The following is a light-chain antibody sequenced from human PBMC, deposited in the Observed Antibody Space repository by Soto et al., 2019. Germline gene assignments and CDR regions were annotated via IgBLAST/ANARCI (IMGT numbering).Light chain of an antibody. V-gene: IGKV3D-15*01. CDR3: QQYNNWPPP. CDR2: GAS. CDR1: QSVSSN. Sequence: EIVMTQSPATLSVSPGERATLSCRASQSVSSNLAWYQQKPGQAPRLLIYGASIRATGIPARFSGSGSGTEFTLTISSLQSEDFAVYYCQQYNNWPPPFGQGTKLEIK. J-gene: IGKJ2*01.